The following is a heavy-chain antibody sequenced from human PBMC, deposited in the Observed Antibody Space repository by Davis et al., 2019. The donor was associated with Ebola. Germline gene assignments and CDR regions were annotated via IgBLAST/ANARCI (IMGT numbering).Heavy chain of an antibody. CDR2: IYSGGST. V-gene: IGHV3-53*01. D-gene: IGHD2-2*01. CDR1: GFTVSSNY. Sequence: GGSLRLSCAASGFTVSSNYMSWVRQAPGKGLEWVSVIYSGGSTYYADSVKGRFTISRDNSKNTLYLQMNSLRAEDTAVYYCAKAQECSSTTCYAFDIWGQGIMVTVSS. J-gene: IGHJ3*02. CDR3: AKAQECSSTTCYAFDI.